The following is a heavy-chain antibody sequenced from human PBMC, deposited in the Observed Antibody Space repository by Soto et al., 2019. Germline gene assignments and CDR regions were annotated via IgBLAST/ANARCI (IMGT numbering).Heavy chain of an antibody. CDR3: ERQRNSVVTQAYFDM. J-gene: IGHJ4*02. V-gene: IGHV4-39*01. CDR2: IYYSGST. D-gene: IGHD2-21*02. CDR1: GDSISSRSYY. Sequence: SETLSLTCTVTGDSISSRSYYWGWIRQPPGKGLEWIGSIYYSGSTYNNPSLRSRVSMSIDTSKDQFSLKLKSVTAADTALYFCERQRNSVVTQAYFDMWGPGSLVTVSS.